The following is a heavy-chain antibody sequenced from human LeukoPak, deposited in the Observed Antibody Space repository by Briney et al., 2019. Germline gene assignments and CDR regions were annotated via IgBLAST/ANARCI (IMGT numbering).Heavy chain of an antibody. CDR3: AKDYCGGDCYSLHYFDY. CDR1: GFTFSSYS. V-gene: IGHV3-21*01. Sequence: PGGSLRLSCAASGFTFSSYSMNWFRQAPGKGLEWVSSISSSSSYIYYADPVKGRFTISRDNSKNTLYLQMNSLRAEDTAVYYCAKDYCGGDCYSLHYFDYWGQGTLVTVSS. J-gene: IGHJ4*02. D-gene: IGHD2-21*02. CDR2: ISSSSSYI.